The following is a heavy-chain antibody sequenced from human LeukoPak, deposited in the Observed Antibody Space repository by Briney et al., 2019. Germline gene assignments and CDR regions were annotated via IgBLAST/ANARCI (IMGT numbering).Heavy chain of an antibody. D-gene: IGHD4-17*01. CDR3: VRGFGDYGANGGEEYDY. Sequence: SETLSLTCAVYGGSFSGYYWSWIRQPPGKGLEWIGEINHSGSTNYNASLKSRVTISVDTSKNLFSLKLSSVTAADTSVYYCVRGFGDYGANGGEEYDYWGQGTLVTVSS. CDR1: GGSFSGYY. J-gene: IGHJ4*02. V-gene: IGHV4-34*01. CDR2: INHSGST.